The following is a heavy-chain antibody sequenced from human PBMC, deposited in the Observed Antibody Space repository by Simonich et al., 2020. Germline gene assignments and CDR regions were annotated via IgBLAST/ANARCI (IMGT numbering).Heavy chain of an antibody. J-gene: IGHJ4*02. V-gene: IGHV1-18*01. CDR1: GYTFTSYG. D-gene: IGHD6-13*01. CDR3: AREQGGRAAAATDY. CDR2: NTAYKGNT. Sequence: QVQLVQSGAEVKKPGASVKVSCKASGYTFTSYGISWVRQAPGQGLEWMGRNTAYKGNTNYAQTIPGRDTMTTDTSTSTAYMGLRSLRSDDTAVYYCAREQGGRAAAATDYWGQGTLVTVSS.